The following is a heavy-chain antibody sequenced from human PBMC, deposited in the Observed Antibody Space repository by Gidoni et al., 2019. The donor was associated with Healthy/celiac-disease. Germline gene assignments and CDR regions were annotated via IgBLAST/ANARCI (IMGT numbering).Heavy chain of an antibody. Sequence: QVQLQESGPGLVQPSETLSLTCTVSGGSISSYYWLWIRQPPGKGLEWIGYIYYSGSTNYNPSLKSRVTISVDTSKNQFSLKLSSVTAADTAVYYCARGDTAASFDYWGQGTLVTVSS. D-gene: IGHD5-18*01. CDR1: GGSISSYY. J-gene: IGHJ4*02. CDR2: IYYSGST. CDR3: ARGDTAASFDY. V-gene: IGHV4-59*01.